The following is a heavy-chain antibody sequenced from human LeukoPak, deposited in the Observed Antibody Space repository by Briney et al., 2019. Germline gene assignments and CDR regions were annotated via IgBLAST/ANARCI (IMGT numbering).Heavy chain of an antibody. CDR3: ARVRSSGWYRGPFDY. D-gene: IGHD6-19*01. V-gene: IGHV4-59*12. CDR2: IYYSGST. CDR1: GGSISSYY. J-gene: IGHJ4*02. Sequence: PSETLSLTCTVSGGSISSYYWSWIRQPPGKGLEWIGYIYYSGSTNYNPSLKSRVTISVDTSKNQFSLKLSSVTAADTAVYYCARVRSSGWYRGPFDYWGQGTLVTVSS.